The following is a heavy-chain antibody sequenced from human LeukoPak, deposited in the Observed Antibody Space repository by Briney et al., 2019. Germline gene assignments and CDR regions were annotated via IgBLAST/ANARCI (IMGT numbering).Heavy chain of an antibody. V-gene: IGHV4-34*01. J-gene: IGHJ4*02. Sequence: PSETLSLTCAVYGGSFSGYYWSWIRQPPGKGLEWIGEINHSGSTSYNPSLKSRVTISVDTSKNQFSLKLSSVTAADTAVYYCATPGGYCSGGSCHLNWGQGTLVTVSS. CDR2: INHSGST. CDR3: ATPGGYCSGGSCHLN. D-gene: IGHD2-15*01. CDR1: GGSFSGYY.